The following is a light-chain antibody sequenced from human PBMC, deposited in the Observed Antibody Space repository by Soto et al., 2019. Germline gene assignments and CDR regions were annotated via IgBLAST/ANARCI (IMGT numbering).Light chain of an antibody. J-gene: IGLJ6*01. CDR2: EVN. V-gene: IGLV2-14*01. CDR3: ASFRSGTTLV. Sequence: QSALTQHASVSGSPGQSVTISCTGPRSDIGDSNFISWYQHSPGKAPRLLIYEVNNRPSGVSKRFSGSKAGNTASLTISGLLDDDEADYCCASFRSGTTLVFGSGPKVTVL. CDR1: RSDIGDSNF.